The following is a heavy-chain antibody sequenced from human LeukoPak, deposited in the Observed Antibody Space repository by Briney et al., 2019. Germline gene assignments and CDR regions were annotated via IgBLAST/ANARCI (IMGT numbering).Heavy chain of an antibody. J-gene: IGHJ3*02. V-gene: IGHV4-34*01. Sequence: SETLSLTCAVYGGSFSGYYWSWIRQPPGKGLEWIGEINHSGSTNYNPSLKSRVTISVDTSKNQFSLKLSSVTAADTAVYYCARRRRPPVRKPIVGATSAFDIWGQGTMVTVSS. CDR1: GGSFSGYY. CDR3: ARRRRPPVRKPIVGATSAFDI. D-gene: IGHD1-26*01. CDR2: INHSGST.